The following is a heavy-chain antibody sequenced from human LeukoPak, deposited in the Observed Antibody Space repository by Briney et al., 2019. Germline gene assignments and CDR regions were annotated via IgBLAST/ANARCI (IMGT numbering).Heavy chain of an antibody. D-gene: IGHD4-17*01. V-gene: IGHV3-9*01. CDR2: ISWNSGSI. CDR3: AKLPMTTVTTDGMDV. Sequence: GGSLRLSCAASGFTFDDYAMHWVRQAPGEGLEWVSGISWNSGSIGYADSVKGRFTISRDNAKNSLYLQMNSLRAEDTALYYCAKLPMTTVTTDGMDVWGQGTTVTVSS. J-gene: IGHJ6*02. CDR1: GFTFDDYA.